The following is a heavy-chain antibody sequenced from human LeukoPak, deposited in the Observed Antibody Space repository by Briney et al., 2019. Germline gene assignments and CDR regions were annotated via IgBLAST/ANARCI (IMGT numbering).Heavy chain of an antibody. V-gene: IGHV4-34*01. Sequence: SETLSLTCAVYGGSFSGYYWSWIRQPPGKGLEWIGEINHSGSTNYNPSLKSRVTISVDTSKNQFSLKLSSVTAADTAVYYCARGFDYYDSSGPVYFDYWGQGTLVTVSS. CDR3: ARGFDYYDSSGPVYFDY. D-gene: IGHD3-22*01. J-gene: IGHJ4*02. CDR2: INHSGST. CDR1: GGSFSGYY.